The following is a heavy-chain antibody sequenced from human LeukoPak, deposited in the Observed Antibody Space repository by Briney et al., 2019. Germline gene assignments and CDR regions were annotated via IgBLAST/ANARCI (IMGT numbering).Heavy chain of an antibody. CDR1: GFAFSNYA. Sequence: GGSLRLSCTTSGFAFSNYAMNWVRQAPGKGPEWVSGISGFNTYYADSVKGRFTIFRDNSKNVLYLQMDRLRAENTAVYSCAKDVCTSPRCLLYFDSWGQGTLVTVSS. V-gene: IGHV3-23*01. J-gene: IGHJ4*02. CDR2: ISGFNT. CDR3: AKDVCTSPRCLLYFDS. D-gene: IGHD2-8*01.